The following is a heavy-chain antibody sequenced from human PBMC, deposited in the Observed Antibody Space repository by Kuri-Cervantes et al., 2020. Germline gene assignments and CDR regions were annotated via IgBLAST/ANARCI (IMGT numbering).Heavy chain of an antibody. D-gene: IGHD2-15*01. CDR3: ARGVEGFLDYFNY. CDR2: IDDSGTT. CDR1: GGSISGSNYY. J-gene: IGHJ4*02. V-gene: IGHV4-39*07. Sequence: SETLSLTCNVSGGSISGSNYYWGWIRQPPGKGLEWIGSIDDSGTTYYKSSLKSQAIISVDMSRNQFSLRLTSVTAADTAVYYCARGVEGFLDYFNYWGQGTLVTVSS.